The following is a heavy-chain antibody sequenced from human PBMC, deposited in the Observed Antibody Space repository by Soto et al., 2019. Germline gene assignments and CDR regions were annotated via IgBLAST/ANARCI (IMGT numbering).Heavy chain of an antibody. J-gene: IGHJ6*02. V-gene: IGHV3-49*05. CDR3: TTARETNDFRGGYYTVYYYGMDV. CDR2: IRSKAYGGTT. D-gene: IGHD3-3*01. CDR1: GFTFGDYA. Sequence: EVQLVESGGGLVKPGRSLRLSCTASGFTFGDYAMSWFRQAPGKGLEWVGFIRSKAYGGTTEYSASGKGRFTISRDDSKGVAYRQLNSQNTEYRAVYYCTTARETNDFRGGYYTVYYYGMDVWGRERTVTVSS.